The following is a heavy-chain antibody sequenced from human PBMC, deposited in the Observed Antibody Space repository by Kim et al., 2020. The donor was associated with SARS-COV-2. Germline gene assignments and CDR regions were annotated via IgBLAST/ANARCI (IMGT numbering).Heavy chain of an antibody. CDR1: VGSFSDHY. D-gene: IGHD3-16*02. V-gene: IGHV4-34*01. Sequence: SETLSLTCAVYVGSFSDHYWSWIRQPPGKGLEWIGEIDHSGRTKYKASLKRRVTMSVDTSKNQFSVRLSSVTAAATAVYYCARVSGDYYRYGLDAWGQGT. J-gene: IGHJ6*02. CDR2: IDHSGRT. CDR3: ARVSGDYYRYGLDA.